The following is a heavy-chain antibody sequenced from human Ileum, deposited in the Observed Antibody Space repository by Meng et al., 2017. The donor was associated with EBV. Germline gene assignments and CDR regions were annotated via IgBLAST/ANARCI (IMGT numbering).Heavy chain of an antibody. Sequence: LLEDWGPGLVKPSQTRSLPCTVPGGSIKTDSYWGWIRQPPGKGLEWIGSIFHSGSAYYNPSLKSRVSISVHTSENYFSLNLRSVTAADTAVYYCARAPSTSSTRTFDYWGQGTLVTVSS. CDR2: IFHSGSA. V-gene: IGHV4-38-2*02. J-gene: IGHJ4*02. CDR3: ARAPSTSSTRTFDY. CDR1: GGSIKTDSY. D-gene: IGHD5/OR15-5a*01.